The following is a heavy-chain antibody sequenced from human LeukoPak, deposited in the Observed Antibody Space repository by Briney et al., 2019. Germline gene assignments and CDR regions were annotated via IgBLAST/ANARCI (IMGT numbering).Heavy chain of an antibody. Sequence: GESLKISCKGSGYSFTSYWIGWVRQMSGKGLEWMGIIYPGDSDTSYSPSFQGQVTISADKSISTAYLQWSSLKASDTAMYYCARAWTIFGVVMTWFDPWGQGTLVTVSS. D-gene: IGHD3-3*01. CDR3: ARAWTIFGVVMTWFDP. CDR2: IYPGDSDT. V-gene: IGHV5-51*01. J-gene: IGHJ5*02. CDR1: GYSFTSYW.